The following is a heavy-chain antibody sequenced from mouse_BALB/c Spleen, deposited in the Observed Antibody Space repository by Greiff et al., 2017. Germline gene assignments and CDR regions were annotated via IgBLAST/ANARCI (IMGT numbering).Heavy chain of an antibody. J-gene: IGHJ3*01. V-gene: IGHV5-9-4*01. CDR2: ISSGGSYT. Sequence: EVMLVESGGGLVKPGGSLKLSCAASGFTFSSYAMSWVRQSPEKRLEWVAEISSGGSYTYYPDTVTGRFTISRDNAKNTLYLEMSSLRSEDTAMYYCARERFAYWGQGTLVTVSA. CDR3: ARERFAY. CDR1: GFTFSSYA.